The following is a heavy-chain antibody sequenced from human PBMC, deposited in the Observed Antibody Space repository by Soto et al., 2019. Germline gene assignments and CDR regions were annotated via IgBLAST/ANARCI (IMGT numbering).Heavy chain of an antibody. V-gene: IGHV1-3*01. CDR2: INAGNGHT. CDR1: GYTFTNYA. D-gene: IGHD1-1*01. Sequence: QVQLVQSGTEVKKPGASVKLSCKASGYTFTNYAIHWVRQAPGQRLEWMVWINAGNGHTKYSQKCQGRVTVTRDPSATTAYMELSSLTSEDTAVYYCARGRWTQTTADYYLDFWGQGTLVTVSS. J-gene: IGHJ4*02. CDR3: ARGRWTQTTADYYLDF.